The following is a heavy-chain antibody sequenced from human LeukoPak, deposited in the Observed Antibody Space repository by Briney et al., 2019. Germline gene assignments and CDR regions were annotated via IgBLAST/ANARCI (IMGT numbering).Heavy chain of an antibody. CDR3: ARVVDSSREVWFDP. CDR2: IYTSGST. D-gene: IGHD3-22*01. CDR1: GGSISSGSYY. J-gene: IGHJ5*02. Sequence: SQTLSLTCTLSGGSISSGSYYGSWIRQPAGKGLEWIGRIYTSGSTNYNPSLKRRVTISVDTSKNQFSLKLSSVTAADTGVYYCARVVDSSREVWFDPWGQGTLVTVSS. V-gene: IGHV4-61*02.